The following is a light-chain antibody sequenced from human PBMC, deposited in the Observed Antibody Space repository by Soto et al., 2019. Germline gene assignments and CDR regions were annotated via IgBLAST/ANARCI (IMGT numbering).Light chain of an antibody. CDR1: QSISSNS. Sequence: ELVLTQFPVTLCQPSGPIATLSCSASQSISSNSLAWYQQKPGQAPRLFIYGASSRATGIPDRFIGSGSGTHFTLTISRLEPEDFALYYCQQYGSSPRISFGKGQRRAIK. V-gene: IGKV3-20*01. CDR2: GAS. J-gene: IGKJ5*01. CDR3: QQYGSSPRIS.